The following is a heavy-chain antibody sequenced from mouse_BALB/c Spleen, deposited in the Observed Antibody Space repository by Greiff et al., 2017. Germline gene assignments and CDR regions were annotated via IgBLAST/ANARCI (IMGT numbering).Heavy chain of an antibody. CDR2: IYPGDGDT. CDR3: AREGISTATSFDY. J-gene: IGHJ2*01. D-gene: IGHD1-2*01. V-gene: IGHV1-82*01. Sequence: QVQLQQSGPELVKPGASVKISCKASGYAFSSSWMNWVKQRPGQGLEWIGRIYPGDGDTNYNGKFKGKATLTADKSSSTAYMQLSSLTSVDSAVYFCAREGISTATSFDYWGQGTTLTVSS. CDR1: GYAFSSSW.